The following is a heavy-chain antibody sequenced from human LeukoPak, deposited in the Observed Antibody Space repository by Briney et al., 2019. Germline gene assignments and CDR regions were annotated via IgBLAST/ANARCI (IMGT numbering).Heavy chain of an antibody. CDR3: ARVAGEMATMRDWGFDY. CDR1: GFTFSSYS. V-gene: IGHV3-21*01. D-gene: IGHD5-24*01. J-gene: IGHJ4*02. CDR2: ISSSSSYI. Sequence: PGGSLRLSCAASGFTFSSYSMNWVRQAPGKGLEWVSSISSSSSYIYYADSVKGRFTISRDNAKSSLYLQMNSLRAEDTAAYYCARVAGEMATMRDWGFDYWGQGTLVTVSS.